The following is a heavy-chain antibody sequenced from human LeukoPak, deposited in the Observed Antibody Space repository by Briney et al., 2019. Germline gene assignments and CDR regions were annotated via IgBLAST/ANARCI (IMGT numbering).Heavy chain of an antibody. CDR3: AELGITMIGGV. D-gene: IGHD3-10*02. V-gene: IGHV3-48*04. J-gene: IGHJ6*04. CDR2: ISSSSSTI. CDR1: GFTFSSYN. Sequence: GGSLRLSCAASGFTFSSYNMNWVRQAPGKGLEWVSYISSSSSTIYYADSVKGRFTISRDNAKNSLYLQMNSLRAEDTAVYYCAELGITMIGGVWGKGTTVTISS.